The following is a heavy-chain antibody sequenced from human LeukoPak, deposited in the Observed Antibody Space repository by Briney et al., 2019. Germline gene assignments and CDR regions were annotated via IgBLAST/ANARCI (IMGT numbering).Heavy chain of an antibody. J-gene: IGHJ4*02. CDR1: GFTFSSYG. CDR3: ARGSDCSSTSCYAFDY. Sequence: GRSLRLSCAASGFTFSSYGMHWVRQAPGKGLEWVAVISYDGSNKYYADSVKGRFTISRDNSKNTLYLQMNSLRAEDTAVYYCARGSDCSSTSCYAFDYWGQGTLVTVSS. V-gene: IGHV3-30*03. D-gene: IGHD2-2*01. CDR2: ISYDGSNK.